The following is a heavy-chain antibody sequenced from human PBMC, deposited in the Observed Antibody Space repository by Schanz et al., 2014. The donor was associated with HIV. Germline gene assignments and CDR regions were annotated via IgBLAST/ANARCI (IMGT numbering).Heavy chain of an antibody. D-gene: IGHD2-8*01. CDR2: MNQDGSRK. Sequence: VQLVESGGGVVQPGRSLRLSCAASGFTFSSYWMTWVRQAPGKGLEMVANMNQDGSRKYYVDSVKGRFTISRDNAANSLFLQMNSLRAEDTAVYYCARERYCTNGVCRVYGMGVWGQGATVTVSS. CDR3: ARERYCTNGVCRVYGMGV. CDR1: GFTFSSYW. J-gene: IGHJ6*02. V-gene: IGHV3-7*01.